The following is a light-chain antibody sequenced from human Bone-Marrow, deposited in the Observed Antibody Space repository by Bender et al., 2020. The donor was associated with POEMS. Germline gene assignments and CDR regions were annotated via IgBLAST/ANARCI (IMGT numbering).Light chain of an antibody. J-gene: IGLJ2*01. CDR2: QDS. CDR3: ESADRTGTFPV. V-gene: IGLV3-25*03. Sequence: SFDLTQPPSVAVSPGQTARITCSGDALAKEYGHWYQRKPGQAPVVVIYQDSRRPSGMPERFSGSSSGTTVTLTINGVQAEDEADYYCESADRTGTFPVFGGGTKLTVL. CDR1: ALAKEY.